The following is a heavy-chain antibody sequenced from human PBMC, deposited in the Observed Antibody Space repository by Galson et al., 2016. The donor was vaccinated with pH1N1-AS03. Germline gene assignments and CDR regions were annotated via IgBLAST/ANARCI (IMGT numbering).Heavy chain of an antibody. CDR3: AKDHSNFYGMDV. V-gene: IGHV3-30-3*01. CDR2: ISYDGSNK. J-gene: IGHJ6*02. CDR1: GFTFSSYA. Sequence: SLRLSCAASGFTFSSYAMHWVRQAPGKGLEWVAVISYDGSNKYYADSVKGRFTISRDNSKNTVYLQMNSLRAEDTAVYYCAKDHSNFYGMDVWGQGTTVTVSS. D-gene: IGHD4-11*01.